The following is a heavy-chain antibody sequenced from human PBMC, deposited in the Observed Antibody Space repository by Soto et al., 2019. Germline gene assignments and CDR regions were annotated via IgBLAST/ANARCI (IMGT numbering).Heavy chain of an antibody. CDR3: VRDISLSMVRGVISH. J-gene: IGHJ4*02. CDR1: KYTFISYH. CDR2: INPSGAYT. V-gene: IGHV1-46*01. Sequence: ASVKVSCKASKYTFISYHIHWVRQAPGQGLEWLGIINPSGAYTSYAQKFQGRVTMTRDTSTSTVYMELSSLIFEDTAMYYCVRDISLSMVRGVISHWCQGTLVTASS. D-gene: IGHD3-10*01.